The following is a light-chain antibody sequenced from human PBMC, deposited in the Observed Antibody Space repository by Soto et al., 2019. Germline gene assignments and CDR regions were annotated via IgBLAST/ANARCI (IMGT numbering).Light chain of an antibody. CDR3: QQRYTTPRT. Sequence: DVQMTQSPSSLSASVGDRVTLSCRASQNIRTSLNWYRQKPGEAPQLLLYAASTLQSGVPSRFNGSGSGTDFTLTISSVQPEDFATYYCQQRYTTPRTFGQGTKADIK. V-gene: IGKV1-39*01. CDR1: QNIRTS. CDR2: AAS. J-gene: IGKJ1*01.